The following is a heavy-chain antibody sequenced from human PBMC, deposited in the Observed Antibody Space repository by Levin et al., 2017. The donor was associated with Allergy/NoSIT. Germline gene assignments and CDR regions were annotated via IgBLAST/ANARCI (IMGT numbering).Heavy chain of an antibody. CDR3: ARGPYSSMVEAAHFEF. D-gene: IGHD6-19*01. V-gene: IGHV4-59*11. Sequence: SQTLSLTCSVSGVSLRGHHWGWIRQPPGKGLEWIGYISDSGNTHHDPSLRSRVTMSLDTSKNQMSLRLSSVTAADTAVYYCARGPYSSMVEAAHFEFWGQGSLVTVS. CDR2: ISDSGNT. J-gene: IGHJ4*02. CDR1: GVSLRGHH.